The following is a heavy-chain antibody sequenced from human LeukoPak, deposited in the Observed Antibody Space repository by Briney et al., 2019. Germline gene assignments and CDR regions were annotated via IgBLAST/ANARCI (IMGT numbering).Heavy chain of an antibody. Sequence: GASVKVSCKASGYSFTDYFLYWVRHAPGQGLEWMGRINPDAGDTNYAQTFQGRNTMTRDTSISTAYMELSSLKSDDTAVYYCARLSTATRHWLAASDIWGQGTVVTVSS. CDR2: INPDAGDT. D-gene: IGHD6-19*01. CDR1: GYSFTDYF. J-gene: IGHJ3*02. CDR3: ARLSTATRHWLAASDI. V-gene: IGHV1-2*06.